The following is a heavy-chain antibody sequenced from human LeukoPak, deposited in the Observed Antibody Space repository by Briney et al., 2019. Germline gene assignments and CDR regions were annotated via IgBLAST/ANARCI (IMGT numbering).Heavy chain of an antibody. Sequence: GGSLRLSCAASGFTFSNYPLHWVRQAPGKGLEWVSVVSFDGNTKHYIDSVKGRFTISRDNSKNTLYLQMNSLRVEDTSIYYCVLAAADTAYWGQGALVTASS. J-gene: IGHJ4*01. D-gene: IGHD6-13*01. CDR2: VSFDGNTK. V-gene: IGHV3-30*10. CDR3: VLAAADTAY. CDR1: GFTFSNYP.